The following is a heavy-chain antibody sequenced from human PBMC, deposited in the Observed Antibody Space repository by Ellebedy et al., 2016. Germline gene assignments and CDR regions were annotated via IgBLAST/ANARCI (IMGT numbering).Heavy chain of an antibody. D-gene: IGHD1-26*01. CDR1: GFTFSTHT. CDR3: ARGAGSGAWLIDY. CDR2: ITNSGSFM. J-gene: IGHJ4*02. V-gene: IGHV3-21*05. Sequence: GGSLRLSXVTSGFTFSTHTMNWVRQAPGKGLEWVSFITNSGSFMEYADSVKGRFTISRDNAKNSLYLQMNSLRAEDTAVYYCARGAGSGAWLIDYWGQGTLVTVSS.